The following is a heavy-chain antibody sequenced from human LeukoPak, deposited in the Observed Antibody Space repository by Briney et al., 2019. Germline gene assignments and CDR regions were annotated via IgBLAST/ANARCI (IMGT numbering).Heavy chain of an antibody. CDR3: AKAPVTSCRGAYCYPFDS. Sequence: GGSLRLSCAASGFTFDDYAIHWVRQAPGKGLEWVSAISGSGGSTYYADSVRGRFTISRDNSKNTLYLQMNSLRAEDAAVYFCAKAPVTSCRGAYCYPFDSWGQGTLVTVSS. V-gene: IGHV3-23*01. J-gene: IGHJ4*02. CDR2: ISGSGGST. D-gene: IGHD2-21*01. CDR1: GFTFDDYA.